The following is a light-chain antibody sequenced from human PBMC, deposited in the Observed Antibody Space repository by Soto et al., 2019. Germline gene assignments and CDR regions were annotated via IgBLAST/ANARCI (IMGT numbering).Light chain of an antibody. J-gene: IGLJ1*01. CDR1: SSDVGRYNY. Sequence: QSALTQPASVSGSPGQSITISCTGTSSDVGRYNYVSWYQHFPGKAPKLMIYDVSNRPSGVSYRFSGSKSGNTASLTISGLPAEDEADYYCTSYTTSSTYVFGTGTKLTVL. CDR3: TSYTTSSTYV. CDR2: DVS. V-gene: IGLV2-14*01.